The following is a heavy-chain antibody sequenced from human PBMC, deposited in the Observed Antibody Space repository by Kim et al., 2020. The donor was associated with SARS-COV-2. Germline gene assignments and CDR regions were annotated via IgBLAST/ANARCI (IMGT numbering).Heavy chain of an antibody. D-gene: IGHD4-17*01. CDR2: IYYSGST. J-gene: IGHJ6*02. V-gene: IGHV4-31*03. CDR3: ARDRGATVTTLGYYYYGMDV. Sequence: SETLSLTCTVSGGSISSGGYYWSWIRQHPGKGLEWIGYIYYSGSTYYNPSLKSRVTISVDTSKNQFSLKLSSVTAADTAVYYCARDRGATVTTLGYYYYGMDVWGQGTTVTVSS. CDR1: GGSISSGGYY.